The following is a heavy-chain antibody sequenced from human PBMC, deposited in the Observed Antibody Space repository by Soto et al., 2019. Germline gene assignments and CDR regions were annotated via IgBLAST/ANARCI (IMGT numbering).Heavy chain of an antibody. CDR2: FDPEDGET. D-gene: IGHD5-18*01. J-gene: IGHJ4*02. V-gene: IGHV1-24*01. CDR3: ATGRFRLDTDMVYY. Sequence: ASVNVPCKVSGYTLTELSMHWVRQAPGKGLEWIGGFDPEDGETIYAQKFQGRVTMTEDTSTDTAYMELSSLRSEDTAVYYCATGRFRLDTDMVYYGGQGTQVTVSS. CDR1: GYTLTELS.